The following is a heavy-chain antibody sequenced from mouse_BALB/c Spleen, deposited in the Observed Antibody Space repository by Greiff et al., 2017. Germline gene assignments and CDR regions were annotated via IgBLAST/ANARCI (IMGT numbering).Heavy chain of an antibody. D-gene: IGHD1-1*01. CDR2: INPSRGYT. J-gene: IGHJ4*01. Sequence: VKLVESGAELAKPGASVKMSCKASGYTFTSYWMHWVKQRPGQGLEWIGYINPSRGYTNYNQKFKDKATLTADKSSSTAYMQLSSLTSEDSAVYYCARCGTTVVMDYWGQGTSVTVSS. CDR1: GYTFTSYW. V-gene: IGHV1-7*01. CDR3: ARCGTTVVMDY.